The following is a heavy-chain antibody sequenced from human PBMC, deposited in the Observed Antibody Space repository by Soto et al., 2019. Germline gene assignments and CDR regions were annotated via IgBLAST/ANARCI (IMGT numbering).Heavy chain of an antibody. CDR2: ISGSDNST. CDR3: AKGLLDYGDYVSSY. CDR1: GFTFSSYA. V-gene: IGHV3-23*01. Sequence: GGSLRLSCAASGFTFSSYAMSWVRQAPGKGLEWVSAISGSDNSTYYADSVKGRFTISRDNSKNTLYLQMNSLRAEDTAVYYCAKGLLDYGDYVSSYWGQGTLVTVSS. D-gene: IGHD4-17*01. J-gene: IGHJ4*02.